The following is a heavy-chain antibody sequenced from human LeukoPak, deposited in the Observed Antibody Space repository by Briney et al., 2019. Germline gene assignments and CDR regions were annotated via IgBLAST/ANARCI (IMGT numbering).Heavy chain of an antibody. CDR3: AKDRPYYDSSGYTHSAFDI. CDR2: ISGSGGST. CDR1: GFTFSSYA. Sequence: GGSLRLSCAASGFTFSSYAMSWVRQAPGKGLEWVSAISGSGGSTYYADSVKGRFTISRDNSKNTLYLQMNSLRAEDTAVYYCAKDRPYYDSSGYTHSAFDIWGQGTMVTVSS. J-gene: IGHJ3*02. D-gene: IGHD3-22*01. V-gene: IGHV3-23*01.